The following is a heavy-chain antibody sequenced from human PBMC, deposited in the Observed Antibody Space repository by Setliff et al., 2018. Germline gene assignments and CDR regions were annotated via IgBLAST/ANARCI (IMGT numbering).Heavy chain of an antibody. CDR2: TIPIFGST. V-gene: IGHV1-69*05. Sequence: SVKVSCKASGGTFSDYGISWVRQAPGQGLEWMGGTIPIFGSTNYAQKFQDRVTIITDESTSTAYMELRSLRTEDTAVYYCAREGVDTRSSTDYRYYMDVWGKGTTVTVSS. CDR1: GGTFSDYG. D-gene: IGHD5-18*01. J-gene: IGHJ6*03. CDR3: AREGVDTRSSTDYRYYMDV.